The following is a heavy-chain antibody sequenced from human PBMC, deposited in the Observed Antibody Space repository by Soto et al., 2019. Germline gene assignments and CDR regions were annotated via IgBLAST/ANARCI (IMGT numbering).Heavy chain of an antibody. V-gene: IGHV1-8*01. Sequence: XSVKVSCKASLYPFTSYDINWLRQAPGQGLEWMGWMNPYNGNTGYAQDFQGRVTMTRNTSINTAYMELRSLRSDDTAIYYCARGPGGLGYFDSWGQGALVTVSS. D-gene: IGHD3-10*01. CDR2: MNPYNGNT. CDR3: ARGPGGLGYFDS. CDR1: LYPFTSYD. J-gene: IGHJ4*02.